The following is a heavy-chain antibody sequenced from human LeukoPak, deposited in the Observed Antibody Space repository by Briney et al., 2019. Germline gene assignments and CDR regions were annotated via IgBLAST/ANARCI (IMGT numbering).Heavy chain of an antibody. V-gene: IGHV4-59*01. CDR3: ARGVNSGYFDY. Sequence: PSETLSLTCTVSGGSISSYYWTWIRQPPGKGLEWIGYIYYGGSTNYNPSLKSRVTISVHTSKNQFSLKLTSVTAADTAVYYCARGVNSGYFDYCGQGTLVTVSS. D-gene: IGHD1-26*01. J-gene: IGHJ4*02. CDR2: IYYGGST. CDR1: GGSISSYY.